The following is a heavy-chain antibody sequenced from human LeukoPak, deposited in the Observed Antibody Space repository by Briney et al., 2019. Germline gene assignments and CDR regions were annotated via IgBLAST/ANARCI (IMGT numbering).Heavy chain of an antibody. D-gene: IGHD5-12*01. CDR1: GFTFSSYS. J-gene: IGHJ4*02. CDR2: ISSSSSYI. CDR3: ARGLYSGYGVDY. V-gene: IGHV3-21*01. Sequence: GGSLRLSCAASGFTFSSYSMNWVCQAPGKGVGWVSSISSSSSYIYYADSVKCRFTISRDNAKNSLYLQMNSLRAEDTAVYYCARGLYSGYGVDYWGQGTLVSVSS.